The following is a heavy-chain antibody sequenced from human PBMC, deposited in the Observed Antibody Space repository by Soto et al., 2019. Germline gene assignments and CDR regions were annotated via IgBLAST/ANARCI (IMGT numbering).Heavy chain of an antibody. D-gene: IGHD1-26*01. CDR3: ARDGSNRAIDY. J-gene: IGHJ4*02. CDR1: GFTFSSYS. V-gene: IGHV3-21*01. Sequence: GGSLRLCCADSGFTFSSYSMNWVRQAPGKGLYWVSSINSSNSYIYYADSVKGRFTISRDNAKNSLYLQMNSLRAEDTAVYYCARDGSNRAIDYWGQGTLVTVSS. CDR2: INSSNSYI.